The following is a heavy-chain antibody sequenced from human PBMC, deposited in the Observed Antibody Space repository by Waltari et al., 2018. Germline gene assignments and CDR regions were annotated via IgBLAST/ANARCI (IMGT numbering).Heavy chain of an antibody. Sequence: EVQLVESGGGLVQPGGSLRRSCAASGFTFSSYWMRLVRQAPGKGLEWVANIKQDGSEKYYVDSVKGRFTISRDNAKNSLYLQMNSLRAEDTAVYYCARPKAYCSSTSCLGHFDYWGQGTLVTVSS. V-gene: IGHV3-7*01. D-gene: IGHD2-2*01. CDR2: IKQDGSEK. CDR3: ARPKAYCSSTSCLGHFDY. J-gene: IGHJ4*02. CDR1: GFTFSSYW.